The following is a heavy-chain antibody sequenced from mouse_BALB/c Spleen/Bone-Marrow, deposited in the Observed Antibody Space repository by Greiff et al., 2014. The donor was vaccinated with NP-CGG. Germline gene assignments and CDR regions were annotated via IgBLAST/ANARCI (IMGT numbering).Heavy chain of an antibody. CDR2: ISDGGSYI. CDR1: GFTFSDFY. CDR3: TSDRGVQGYAMDY. Sequence: DVHLVESGGGLVKPGGSLKLSCAASGFTFSDFYMYWVRQTPEKRLEWVATISDGGSYIYYPDSVKGRFTISRDDAKNNLYLQMSSLKSEDTAMYYCTSDRGVQGYAMDYWGQGTSVTVSS. J-gene: IGHJ4*01. V-gene: IGHV5-4*02. D-gene: IGHD2-14*01.